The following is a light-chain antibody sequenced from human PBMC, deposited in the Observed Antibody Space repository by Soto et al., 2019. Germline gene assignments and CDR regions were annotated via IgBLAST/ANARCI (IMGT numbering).Light chain of an antibody. J-gene: IGLJ3*02. CDR3: SSHTTTSTRV. Sequence: QSALTQPASVSGSPGQSITISCTGTSSDVGGYNYVSWYQQHPGKAPKLIIYEVTNRPSGVSNRFSGSKSGNTASLTISGLQAEDEADYYCSSHTTTSTRVFGGGTKLTVL. V-gene: IGLV2-14*01. CDR2: EVT. CDR1: SSDVGGYNY.